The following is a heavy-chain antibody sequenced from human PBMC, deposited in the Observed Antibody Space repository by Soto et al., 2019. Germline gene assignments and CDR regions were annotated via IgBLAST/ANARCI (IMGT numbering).Heavy chain of an antibody. CDR3: ARVPYSSGWEYYFDY. J-gene: IGHJ4*02. CDR1: GYTFTSYG. Sequence: ASVKVSCKASGYTFTSYGISWVRQAPGQGLEWMGWISAYNGNTNYAQKLQGRVTMTTDTSTSTVYMELSSLRSEDTAVYYCARVPYSSGWEYYFDYWGQGTLVTVSS. D-gene: IGHD6-19*01. CDR2: ISAYNGNT. V-gene: IGHV1-18*01.